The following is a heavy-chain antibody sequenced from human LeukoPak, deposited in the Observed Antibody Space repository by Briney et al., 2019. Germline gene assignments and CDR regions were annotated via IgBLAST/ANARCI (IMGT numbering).Heavy chain of an antibody. J-gene: IGHJ5*02. CDR3: ARDRYSTSSVSRFDP. V-gene: IGHV4-59*01. D-gene: IGHD6-6*01. CDR2: TYYSGST. CDR1: GGSISSFY. Sequence: SETLSLTCTVSGGSISSFYWSWIRQPPGKGLEWIGYTYYSGSTNYNPSLKSRVTISIDTSKNQFSLKMTSVTAADTAVYYCARDRYSTSSVSRFDPWGQGILVTVSS.